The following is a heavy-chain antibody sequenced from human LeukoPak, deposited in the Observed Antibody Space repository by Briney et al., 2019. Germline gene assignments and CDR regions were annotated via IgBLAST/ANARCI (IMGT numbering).Heavy chain of an antibody. V-gene: IGHV3-30*18. Sequence: GGSLRLSCAGSAFDFSDYGMGWVRQAPGKGLEWVTVTTHDRSDKYYTDSVKGRFSISRDNSRNTVYLQMNNVRPEDAAIYFCAKVGGRSWFYFDNWGQGTVVAVST. D-gene: IGHD6-13*01. CDR2: TTHDRSDK. CDR1: AFDFSDYG. CDR3: AKVGGRSWFYFDN. J-gene: IGHJ4*02.